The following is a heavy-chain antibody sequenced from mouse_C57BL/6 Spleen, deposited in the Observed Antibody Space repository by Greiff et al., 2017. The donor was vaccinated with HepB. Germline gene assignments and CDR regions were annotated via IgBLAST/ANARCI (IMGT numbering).Heavy chain of an antibody. CDR1: GFSLTSYG. Sequence: VQLQQSGPGLVQPSQSLSITCTVSGFSLTSYGVHWVRQSPGKGLEWLGVIWRGGSTDYNAAFMSRLSITKDNSKSQVFFKMNSLQADDTAIYYCAKNRFITTRAGAMDYWGQGTSVTVSS. V-gene: IGHV2-5*01. D-gene: IGHD1-1*01. J-gene: IGHJ4*01. CDR3: AKNRFITTRAGAMDY. CDR2: IWRGGST.